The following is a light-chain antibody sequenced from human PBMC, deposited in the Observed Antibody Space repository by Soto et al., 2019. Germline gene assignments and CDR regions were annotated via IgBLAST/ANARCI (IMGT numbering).Light chain of an antibody. CDR2: DVS. CDR1: SNDIGNYNY. Sequence: QSALTQPDSVSGSPGQSVAISCTAASNDIGNYNYVSWYQQRPGKVPKLIIHDVSDRPSGVSDRFSGSKSGNTASLTISGLQAEDEAGYYCRSYTSSSTYVFGTGTKLTVL. J-gene: IGLJ1*01. CDR3: RSYTSSSTYV. V-gene: IGLV2-14*03.